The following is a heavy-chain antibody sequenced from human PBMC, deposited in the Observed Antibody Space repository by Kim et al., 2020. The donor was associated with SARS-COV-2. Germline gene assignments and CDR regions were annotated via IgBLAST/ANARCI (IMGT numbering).Heavy chain of an antibody. D-gene: IGHD3-3*01. J-gene: IGHJ4*02. V-gene: IGHV4-31*03. Sequence: SETLSLTCTVSGGSISSGGYYWSWIRQHPGKGLEWIGYIYYSGSTYYNPSLKSRVTISVDTSKNQFSLKLSSVTAADTAVYYCARGRGITIFGVVIIHYFDYWGQGTLVTVSS. CDR3: ARGRGITIFGVVIIHYFDY. CDR2: IYYSGST. CDR1: GGSISSGGYY.